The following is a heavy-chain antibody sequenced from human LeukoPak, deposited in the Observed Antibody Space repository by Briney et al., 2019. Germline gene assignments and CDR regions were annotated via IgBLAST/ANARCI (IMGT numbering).Heavy chain of an antibody. J-gene: IGHJ3*02. Sequence: PSETLSLTCTVSGGSISSYYWSWIRQPAGKGLEWIGRIYTSGSTNYNPSLKSRVTMSVDTSKNQFSLKLSSVTAADTALYYCARRFCSGGSCYSDRGAFDIWGQGTVVTVSS. D-gene: IGHD2-15*01. V-gene: IGHV4-4*07. CDR1: GGSISSYY. CDR3: ARRFCSGGSCYSDRGAFDI. CDR2: IYTSGST.